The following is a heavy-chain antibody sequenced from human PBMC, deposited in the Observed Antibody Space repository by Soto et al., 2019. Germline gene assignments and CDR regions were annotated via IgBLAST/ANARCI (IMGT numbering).Heavy chain of an antibody. CDR2: IKSKTDGGTT. CDR1: GFTFSNAW. CDR3: TTARLWFGEFYDS. V-gene: IGHV3-15*01. D-gene: IGHD3-10*01. J-gene: IGHJ4*02. Sequence: EVQLVESGGGLVKPGGSLRLSCAASGFTFSNAWMSWVRQAPGKGLEWVGRIKSKTDGGTTDYAAPVKGRFTISRDDSKNTLYLQMNSLKTEDTAVYYCTTARLWFGEFYDSWGQGTLVTVSS.